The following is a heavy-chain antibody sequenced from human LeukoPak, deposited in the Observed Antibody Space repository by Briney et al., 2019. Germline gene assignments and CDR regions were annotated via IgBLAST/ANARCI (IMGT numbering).Heavy chain of an antibody. D-gene: IGHD5-24*01. Sequence: GGSLRLSCAVSGFTFSSYWMYWVRQAPGKGLVWVSRITSDGSSTLYADSVKGRFTISRDNAKNTLYLQMNSLRAEDTAVYYCAGRRRDGYNYSDYWGQGTLVTVSS. V-gene: IGHV3-74*01. CDR2: ITSDGSST. CDR1: GFTFSSYW. CDR3: AGRRRDGYNYSDY. J-gene: IGHJ4*02.